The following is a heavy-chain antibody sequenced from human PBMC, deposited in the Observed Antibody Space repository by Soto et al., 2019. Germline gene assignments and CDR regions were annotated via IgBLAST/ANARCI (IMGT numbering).Heavy chain of an antibody. Sequence: GGSLRLSCAASGFTFSSYAMSWVRQAPGKGLEWVSAISGSGGSTYYADSVKGRFTVSRDNSKNTLYLQMNSLRAEDTAVYYFAKGRAGGVVMGRERMDVWCQGTPVIVSS. V-gene: IGHV3-23*01. D-gene: IGHD3-3*01. CDR2: ISGSGGST. CDR1: GFTFSSYA. CDR3: AKGRAGGVVMGRERMDV. J-gene: IGHJ6*02.